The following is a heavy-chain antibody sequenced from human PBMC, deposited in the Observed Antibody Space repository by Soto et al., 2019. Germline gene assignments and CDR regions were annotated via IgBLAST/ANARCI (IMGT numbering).Heavy chain of an antibody. CDR3: ARSIVVVTALDY. CDR1: GYTFTSYA. Sequence: QVQLVQSGAEEKKPGASVKVSCKASGYTFTSYAMHWVRQAPGQRLEWMGWINAGNGNTKYSQKCQGRGTITRDPAASTAYMELSSLRSEDTAVYYCARSIVVVTALDYWGQGTLVTVSS. D-gene: IGHD2-21*02. CDR2: INAGNGNT. V-gene: IGHV1-3*05. J-gene: IGHJ4*02.